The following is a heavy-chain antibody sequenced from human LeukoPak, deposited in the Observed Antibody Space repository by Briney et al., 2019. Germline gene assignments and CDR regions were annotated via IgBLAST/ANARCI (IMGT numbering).Heavy chain of an antibody. V-gene: IGHV3-30*04. CDR1: GFTFSSYA. D-gene: IGHD6-13*01. CDR3: ARRDSSSWTYYFDY. Sequence: GGSLRLSCAASGFTFSSYAMHWVRQAPGKGLEWVAVISYDGSNKYYADSVKGRFTISRDNSKNTLYLQMNSLRAEDTAVYYCARRDSSSWTYYFDYWGQGTLVTVSS. CDR2: ISYDGSNK. J-gene: IGHJ4*02.